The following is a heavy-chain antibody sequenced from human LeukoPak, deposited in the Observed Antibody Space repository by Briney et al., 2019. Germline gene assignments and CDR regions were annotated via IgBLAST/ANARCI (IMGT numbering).Heavy chain of an antibody. V-gene: IGHV3-23*01. CDR3: AKDRRPVRPDAFDM. J-gene: IGHJ3*02. CDR2: ISGISGAT. CDR1: GFMFTSYA. D-gene: IGHD1-1*01. Sequence: GGSLRLSCVASGFMFTSYAMNWVREAPVKGLEWVSTISGISGATHYADSVKGRFTISRDNYKSTLYLQMNSLRAEDTAIYYCAKDRRPVRPDAFDMWGQGTVVTVSS.